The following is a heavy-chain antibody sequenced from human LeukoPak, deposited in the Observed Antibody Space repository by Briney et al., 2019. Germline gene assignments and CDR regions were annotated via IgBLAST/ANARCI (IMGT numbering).Heavy chain of an antibody. V-gene: IGHV4-39*01. CDR3: ARSSGWYVVEKYYFDY. J-gene: IGHJ4*02. Sequence: SETLSLTCTVSGGSISSSSYYWGWIRQPPGKGLEWIGSIYYSGSTYYNPSLKSRVTISVVTSKNQFSLKLSSVTAADTAVYYCARSSGWYVVEKYYFDYWGQGTLVTVSS. CDR1: GGSISSSSYY. D-gene: IGHD6-19*01. CDR2: IYYSGST.